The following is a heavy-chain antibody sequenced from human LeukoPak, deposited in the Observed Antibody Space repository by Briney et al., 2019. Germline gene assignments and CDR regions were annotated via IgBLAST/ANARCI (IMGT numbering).Heavy chain of an antibody. V-gene: IGHV1-18*01. D-gene: IGHD4-17*01. Sequence: GASVKVSCKASGYTFTSYGISWVRQAPGQGLEWMGWISAYNGNTNYAQKLQGRVTMTTDTSTSTAYMELRSLRSDDTAVYYCARDLGDYGDPLEDYWGQGTLVTVSS. CDR1: GYTFTSYG. CDR3: ARDLGDYGDPLEDY. CDR2: ISAYNGNT. J-gene: IGHJ4*02.